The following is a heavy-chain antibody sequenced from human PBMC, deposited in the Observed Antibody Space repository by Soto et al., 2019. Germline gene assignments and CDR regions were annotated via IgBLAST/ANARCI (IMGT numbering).Heavy chain of an antibody. J-gene: IGHJ4*01. CDR2: TYYRSKWSN. D-gene: IGHD2-2*01. CDR3: ARQDSGYVDY. Sequence: SETRSLTCAISGDSVSSKSAAWNWIRQAPSRGLEWLGRTYYRSKWSNDYAASVKSRITINPDTSKNQFSLQLNSVSPEDTAVYYCARQDSGYVDYWGHGTLVTVSS. CDR1: GDSVSSKSAA. V-gene: IGHV6-1*01.